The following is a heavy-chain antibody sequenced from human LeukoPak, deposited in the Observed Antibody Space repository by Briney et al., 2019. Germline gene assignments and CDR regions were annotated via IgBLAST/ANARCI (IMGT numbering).Heavy chain of an antibody. J-gene: IGHJ4*02. Sequence: PGGSRRLFCAASGFPFSSYEMNWVRQAPGKGLEWVSYISSSGSAIYYADSVKGRFNISRDNAKNSLYLQMNSLRAEDTAVYYCARDFRLTMVRGVASFDYWGQGTLVTVSS. V-gene: IGHV3-48*03. CDR3: ARDFRLTMVRGVASFDY. CDR1: GFPFSSYE. CDR2: ISSSGSAI. D-gene: IGHD3-10*01.